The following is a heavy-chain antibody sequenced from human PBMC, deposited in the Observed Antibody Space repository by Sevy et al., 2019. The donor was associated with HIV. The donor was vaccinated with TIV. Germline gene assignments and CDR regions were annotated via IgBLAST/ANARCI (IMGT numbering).Heavy chain of an antibody. D-gene: IGHD3-22*01. CDR2: INSDGSST. Sequence: GGSLSLSCAASGFTFSSYWMHWVRQAPGKGLVWVSRINSDGSSTSYADSVKGRFTISRDNAKNTLYLQMNSLRAEDTTVYYCARDQDSSGDAFDIWGQGTMVTVSS. V-gene: IGHV3-74*01. CDR3: ARDQDSSGDAFDI. J-gene: IGHJ3*02. CDR1: GFTFSSYW.